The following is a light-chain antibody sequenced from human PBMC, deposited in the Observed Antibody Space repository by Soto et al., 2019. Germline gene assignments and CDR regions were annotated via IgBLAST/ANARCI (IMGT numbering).Light chain of an antibody. CDR2: RAS. J-gene: IGKJ1*01. Sequence: PGERVTLSCRASQRIGSSYLNWYQQEVGQAPRLLIYRASIRATSIPARFSGSGSGTDFTLTISSLQPEDFAVYYCQRDYNLPRTFGQGTKVEIK. CDR3: QRDYNLPRT. CDR1: QRIGSSY. V-gene: IGKV3D-7*01.